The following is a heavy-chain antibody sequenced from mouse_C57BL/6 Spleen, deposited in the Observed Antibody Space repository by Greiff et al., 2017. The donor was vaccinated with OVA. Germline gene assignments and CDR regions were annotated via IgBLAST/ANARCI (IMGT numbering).Heavy chain of an antibody. J-gene: IGHJ2*01. Sequence: QVQLQQPGAELVKPGASVKLSCKASGYTFTSYWMHWVKQRPGQGLEWIGMIHPNSGSTNYNEKFKSKATLTVDKSSSPAYMQLSSLTSEDSAVYYCAIDYYVSSYDFDYWGQGTTLTVSS. V-gene: IGHV1-64*01. CDR1: GYTFTSYW. CDR3: AIDYYVSSYDFDY. CDR2: IHPNSGST. D-gene: IGHD1-1*01.